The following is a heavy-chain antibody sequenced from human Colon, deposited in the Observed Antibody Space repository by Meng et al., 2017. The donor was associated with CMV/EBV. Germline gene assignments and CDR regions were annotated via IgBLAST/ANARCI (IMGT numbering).Heavy chain of an antibody. V-gene: IGHV3-21*06. Sequence: CVVSRLTFGTYTMSWVRQAPGNGLEWVASINGYADNVGYADSVKGRFTISRDNAKNSLYLQMNSLGAEDTAVYFCVREVRRSWFDPWGQGTPVTVSS. CDR1: RLTFGTYT. CDR2: INGYADNV. D-gene: IGHD4-11*01. J-gene: IGHJ5*02. CDR3: VREVRRSWFDP.